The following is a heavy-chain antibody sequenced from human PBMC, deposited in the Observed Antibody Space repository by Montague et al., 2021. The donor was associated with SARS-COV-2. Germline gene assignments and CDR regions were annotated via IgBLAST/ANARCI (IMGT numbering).Heavy chain of an antibody. CDR1: GDSISSSSYY. V-gene: IGHV4-39*01. D-gene: IGHD5/OR15-5a*01. CDR3: ARLYDSSSYYYGMDV. CDR2: IYCSGST. Sequence: SETLSLTCTVSGDSISSSSYYWGWIRQPPGQGLVWIGSIYCSGSTYSNPTLKSRVTISVDTSKNQFSLTLSSVTAADTAVYYCARLYDSSSYYYGMDVWGQGTTVTVSS. J-gene: IGHJ6*02.